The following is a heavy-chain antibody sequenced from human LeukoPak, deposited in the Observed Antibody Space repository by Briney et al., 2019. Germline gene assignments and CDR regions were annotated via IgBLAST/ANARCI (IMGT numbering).Heavy chain of an antibody. CDR2: IYYSGST. Sequence: SQTLSLTCTVSGGSISSYYWSWIRQPPGKGLEWIGYIYYSGSTNYNPSLKSRVTISVDTSKNQFSLKLSSVTAADTAMYYCARQEPFHYYYYYGMDVWGQGTTVTVSS. CDR1: GGSISSYY. J-gene: IGHJ6*02. D-gene: IGHD1-26*01. V-gene: IGHV4-59*08. CDR3: ARQEPFHYYYYYGMDV.